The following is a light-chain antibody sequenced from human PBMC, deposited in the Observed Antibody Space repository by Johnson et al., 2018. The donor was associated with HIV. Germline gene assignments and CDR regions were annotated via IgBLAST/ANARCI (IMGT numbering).Light chain of an antibody. CDR2: DNN. V-gene: IGLV1-51*01. J-gene: IGLJ1*01. CDR1: SSNIGNNY. CDR3: GTWDSSLSVYV. Sequence: QSVLTQPPSVSAAPGQKVTISCSGSSSNIGNNYVSWYQQLPGTAPKLLIYDNNKRPSGTPDRFSGSKSGKSATLAITGLQTGDEADYYCGTWDSSLSVYVFATGTTVTVL.